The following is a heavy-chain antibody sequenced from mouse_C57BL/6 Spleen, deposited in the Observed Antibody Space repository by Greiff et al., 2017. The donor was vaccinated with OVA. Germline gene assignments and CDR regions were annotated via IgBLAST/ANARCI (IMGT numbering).Heavy chain of an antibody. V-gene: IGHV3-6*01. J-gene: IGHJ1*03. CDR3: AREGYYYGSSPYWYFDV. CDR1: GYSITSGYY. CDR2: ISYDGSN. D-gene: IGHD1-1*01. Sequence: EVKLVESGPGLVKPSQSLSLTCSVTGYSITSGYYWNWIRQFPGNKLEWMGYISYDGSNNYNPSLKNRISITRDPSKYQFFLKWNAVTTEDTATYDGAREGYYYGSSPYWYFDVWGTGTTVTVSS.